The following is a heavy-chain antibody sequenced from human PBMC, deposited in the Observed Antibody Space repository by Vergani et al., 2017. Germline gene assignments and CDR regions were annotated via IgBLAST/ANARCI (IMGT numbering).Heavy chain of an antibody. CDR1: GFSLTTGGEG. CDR3: VXRLGYFDWDGAFDV. V-gene: IGHV2-5*01. CDR2: VYWNDDE. Sequence: QITLRESGPTLVKPTQTLTLTCTFSGFSLTTGGEGVGWIRQPPGRALEWLAFVYWNDDERYSPSLKSRVTITKDTSKNEVILTMATMDPVDTATYYCVXRLGYFDWDGAFDVWGPGTTVTVSS. J-gene: IGHJ3*01. D-gene: IGHD3-9*01.